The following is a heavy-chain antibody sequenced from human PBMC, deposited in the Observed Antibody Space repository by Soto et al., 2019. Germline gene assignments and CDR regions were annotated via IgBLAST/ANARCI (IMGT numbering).Heavy chain of an antibody. V-gene: IGHV1-8*01. J-gene: IGHJ5*02. CDR2: MNPNSGNT. D-gene: IGHD3-10*01. CDR1: GYTFTSYD. Sequence: APVEVASKVSGYTFTSYDINWVRQATGQGLEWMGWMNPNSGNTGYAQKFQGRVTMTRNTSISTAYMELSSLRSEDTAVYYCARDMVRGVMGFPWETSTTFDPWGQGTLVTVSS. CDR3: ARDMVRGVMGFPWETSTTFDP.